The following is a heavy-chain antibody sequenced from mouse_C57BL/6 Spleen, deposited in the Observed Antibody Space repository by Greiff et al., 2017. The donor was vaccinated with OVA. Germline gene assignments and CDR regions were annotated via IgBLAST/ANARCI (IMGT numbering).Heavy chain of an antibody. D-gene: IGHD2-5*01. Sequence: VQLKQSGPELVKPGASVKISCKASGYTFTDYYMNWVKQSHGKSLEWIGDINPNNGGTSYNQKFKGKATLTVDKSSSTAYMELRSLTSEDSAVYYCARGGYSNYPLAYWGQGTLVTVSA. CDR2: INPNNGGT. J-gene: IGHJ3*01. CDR3: ARGGYSNYPLAY. CDR1: GYTFTDYY. V-gene: IGHV1-26*01.